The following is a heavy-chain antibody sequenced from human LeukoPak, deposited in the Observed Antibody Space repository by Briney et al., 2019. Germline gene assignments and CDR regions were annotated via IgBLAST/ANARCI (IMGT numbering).Heavy chain of an antibody. V-gene: IGHV1-2*02. Sequence: ASVKVSCKASGYTFTGYYMHWVRQAPGQGLEWMGWINPNSGGTNYAQKFQGRVTMTRDTSISTAYMELSRLRSDDTAVYYCARGRKERPSYYGDPAPNDAFDIWGQGTMVTVSS. J-gene: IGHJ3*02. CDR3: ARGRKERPSYYGDPAPNDAFDI. CDR1: GYTFTGYY. D-gene: IGHD1-26*01. CDR2: INPNSGGT.